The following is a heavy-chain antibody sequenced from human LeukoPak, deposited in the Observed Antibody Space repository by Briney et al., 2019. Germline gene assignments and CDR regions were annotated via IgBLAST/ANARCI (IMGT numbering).Heavy chain of an antibody. J-gene: IGHJ4*02. Sequence: VPSVKVSCKASGGTFSRYAISWVRQAPGQGLEWMGRIIPIFGTANYAQKFPGRVTITTDESTSTAYMELSSLRSEDTAVYYCARAYLHYGDLANYFDYWGQGTLVTVSS. D-gene: IGHD4-17*01. V-gene: IGHV1-69*05. CDR1: GGTFSRYA. CDR3: ARAYLHYGDLANYFDY. CDR2: IIPIFGTA.